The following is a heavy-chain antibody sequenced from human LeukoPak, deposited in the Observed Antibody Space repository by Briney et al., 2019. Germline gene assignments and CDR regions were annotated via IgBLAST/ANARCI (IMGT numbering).Heavy chain of an antibody. V-gene: IGHV3-23*01. CDR1: GFTLSSYA. CDR2: ISSSAFST. D-gene: IGHD2-15*01. J-gene: IGHJ4*02. CDR3: ARQLGYCSDGSCYFDF. Sequence: GGSLRLSCAVSGFTLSSYAMSWVRQAPGKGLEWVSAISSSAFSTYYADSVKGRFTISRDISDNILFLQMKSLTADDSAVYYCARQLGYCSDGSCYFDFWGQGTLVTVSS.